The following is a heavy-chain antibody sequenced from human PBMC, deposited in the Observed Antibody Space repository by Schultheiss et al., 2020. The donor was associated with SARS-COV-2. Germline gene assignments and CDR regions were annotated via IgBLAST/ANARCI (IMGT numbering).Heavy chain of an antibody. CDR2: ISSSSSTI. CDR1: GFTFSSYS. D-gene: IGHD4-11*01. J-gene: IGHJ3*02. Sequence: GGSLRLSCAASGFTFSSYSMNWVRQAPGKGLEWVSYISSSSSTIYYADSVKGRFTISRDNAKNSLYLQMNSLRAEDTAVYYCAREGGYSNYVAAFDIWGQGTMVTVAS. V-gene: IGHV3-48*04. CDR3: AREGGYSNYVAAFDI.